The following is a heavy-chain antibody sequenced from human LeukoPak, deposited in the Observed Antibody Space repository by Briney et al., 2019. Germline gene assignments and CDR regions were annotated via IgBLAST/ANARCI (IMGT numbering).Heavy chain of an antibody. CDR3: AVGLVPLSVSDY. CDR2: IIPIFGTA. J-gene: IGHJ4*02. V-gene: IGHV1-69*13. D-gene: IGHD3-10*01. CDR1: GGTFSSYA. Sequence: SVKVSCKASGGTFSSYAISWVRQAPGQGLEWMGGIIPIFGTANYAQKFQGRVTITADESTSTAYMELSSLRSEDTAVYYCAVGLVPLSVSDYWGQGTLVTVSS.